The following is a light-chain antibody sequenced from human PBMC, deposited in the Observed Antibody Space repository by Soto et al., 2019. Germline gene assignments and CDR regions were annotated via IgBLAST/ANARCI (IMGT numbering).Light chain of an antibody. J-gene: IGKJ1*01. Sequence: IQMTQSPSTLSASVGDRVTITCRASQSISSWLAWYQQKPGKAPTLLIYAASNLQSGVPSRFRGSRSVTEFTLTVSSLQPEDCATYYCIQDHDGPWTFGQGTKVDIK. CDR2: AAS. V-gene: IGKV1-5*01. CDR1: QSISSW. CDR3: IQDHDGPWT.